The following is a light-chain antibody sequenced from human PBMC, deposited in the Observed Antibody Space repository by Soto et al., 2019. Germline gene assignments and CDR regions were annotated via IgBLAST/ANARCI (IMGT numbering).Light chain of an antibody. J-gene: IGLJ1*01. CDR1: SSDFGNYNL. CDR3: GSFTSSNTHV. CDR2: EVN. V-gene: IGLV2-23*02. Sequence: QSALTQPASVSGSPGQSITISCTGTSSDFGNYNLVSWYQQHPGKVPKLILFEVNKRPSGVSGRFSGSKSGNTASLTSSGLQAEDEADYYCGSFTSSNTHVFGTGTKLTVL.